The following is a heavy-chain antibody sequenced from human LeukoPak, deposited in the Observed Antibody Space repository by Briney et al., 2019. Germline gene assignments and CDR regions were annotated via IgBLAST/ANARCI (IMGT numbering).Heavy chain of an antibody. D-gene: IGHD1-14*01. CDR3: ARDLGYNQFDY. CDR1: GFTFSNYP. Sequence: PGGSLRLSCAASGFTFSNYPTNWVRQAPGRGLEWVSSITGRSTYIYYADSVKGRFTISRDNAKNSLYLQMNSLGAEDTALYYCARDLGYNQFDYWGQGTLVTVSS. CDR2: ITGRSTYI. V-gene: IGHV3-21*01. J-gene: IGHJ4*02.